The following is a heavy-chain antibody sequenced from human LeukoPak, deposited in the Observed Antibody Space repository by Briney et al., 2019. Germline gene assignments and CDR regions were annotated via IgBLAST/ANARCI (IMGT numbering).Heavy chain of an antibody. Sequence: SETLSLTCTVSGGSISSGGYYWSWIRQPPGKGLEWIGYIYHSGSTYYNPSLKSRVTISVDTSKNQFSLKLSSVTAADTAVYYCARVSTVTNAFDIWGQGTMVTVSS. D-gene: IGHD4-17*01. J-gene: IGHJ3*02. CDR2: IYHSGST. V-gene: IGHV4-30-2*01. CDR1: GGSISSGGYY. CDR3: ARVSTVTNAFDI.